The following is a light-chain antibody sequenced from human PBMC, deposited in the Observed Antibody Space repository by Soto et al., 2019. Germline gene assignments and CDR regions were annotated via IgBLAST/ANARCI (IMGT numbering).Light chain of an antibody. CDR2: AAS. V-gene: IGKV1-5*01. CDR1: QNIRNW. J-gene: IGKJ1*01. CDR3: QHYNSYSEA. Sequence: DIQMTQSPSTLSASVGDSVTITCRASQNIRNWLAWYQQKPGKAPKLLIYAASSLQSGVPSRFSGSGSGTEFTLTISSLQPDDFATYYCQHYNSYSEAFGQGTKVDIK.